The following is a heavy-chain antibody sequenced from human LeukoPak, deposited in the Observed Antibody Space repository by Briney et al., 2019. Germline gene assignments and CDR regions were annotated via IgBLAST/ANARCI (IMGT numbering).Heavy chain of an antibody. CDR2: VSSSSYYI. CDR3: ARDLSYVGYYFDY. D-gene: IGHD3-16*01. Sequence: GGSLRLSCLGSGFTFSSHDMDWVRQAPGKGLEWVSSVSSSSYYIYYADSVKGRFTISRDNAQNSVYLQMNSLRAEDTAVYYCARDLSYVGYYFDYWGQGTLVTVSS. V-gene: IGHV3-21*01. J-gene: IGHJ4*02. CDR1: GFTFSSHD.